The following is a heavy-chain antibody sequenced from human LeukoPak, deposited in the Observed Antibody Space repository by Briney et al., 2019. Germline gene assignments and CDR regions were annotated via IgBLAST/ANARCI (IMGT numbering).Heavy chain of an antibody. J-gene: IGHJ5*02. D-gene: IGHD1-26*01. Sequence: PGGSLRLSCAASGFTFSSYAMSWVRQAPGKGLEWVSAISGSGGSTYYADSVKGRFTISRDNSKNTLYLQMNSLRAEDTAVCYCAKSLVGATYNWFDPWGQGTLVTVSS. CDR3: AKSLVGATYNWFDP. CDR1: GFTFSSYA. V-gene: IGHV3-23*01. CDR2: ISGSGGST.